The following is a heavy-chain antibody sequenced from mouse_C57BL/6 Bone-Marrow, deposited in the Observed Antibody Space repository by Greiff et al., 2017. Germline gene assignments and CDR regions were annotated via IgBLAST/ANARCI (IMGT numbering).Heavy chain of an antibody. V-gene: IGHV1-82*01. CDR2: IYPGDGDT. CDR3: ARGLRFAY. CDR1: GYAFSSSW. D-gene: IGHD2-1*01. Sequence: QVHVKQSGPELVKPGASVKISCKASGYAFSSSWMNWVKQRPGKGLEWIGRIYPGDGDTNYNGKFKGKATLTADKSSSTAYMQLSSLTSEDSAVYFCARGLRFAYWGQGTLVTVSA. J-gene: IGHJ3*01.